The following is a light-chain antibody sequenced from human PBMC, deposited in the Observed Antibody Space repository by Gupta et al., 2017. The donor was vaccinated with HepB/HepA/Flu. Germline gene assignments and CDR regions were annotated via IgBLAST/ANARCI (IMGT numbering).Light chain of an antibody. CDR3: QQDESLPLT. CDR2: DAS. Sequence: DIQMTQSPSSLSASVGDRVTITCQASQDINNYLNWYQQKPGEAPKLLIYDASILETGVPSRFSGNRSGTNFTFTINTLQPDDIGRYYCQQDESLPLTFGGGTKVEFK. CDR1: QDINNY. V-gene: IGKV1-33*01. J-gene: IGKJ4*01.